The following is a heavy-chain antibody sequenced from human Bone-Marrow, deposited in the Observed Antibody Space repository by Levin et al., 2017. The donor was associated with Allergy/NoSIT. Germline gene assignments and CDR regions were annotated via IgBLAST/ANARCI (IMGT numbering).Heavy chain of an antibody. CDR2: ISAYNENT. CDR1: GYTFSNFG. V-gene: IGHV1-18*01. J-gene: IGHJ4*02. D-gene: IGHD3-3*01. CDR3: ARVHRFGVVRPVPLDY. Sequence: ASVKVSCKASGYTFSNFGVSWVRQAPGQGLEWMGWISAYNENTNKAQNLQGRVTMTTDTSTSTAYMELRSLRSDDKAVYYCARVHRFGVVRPVPLDYWGQGTLVTVSS.